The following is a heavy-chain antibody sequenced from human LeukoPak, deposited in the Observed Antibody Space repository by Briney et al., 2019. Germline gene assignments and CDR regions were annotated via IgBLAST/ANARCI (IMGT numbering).Heavy chain of an antibody. Sequence: GASVKVSCKASGYTFSSYGISWVRQAPGQGLEWMGWISAYNGNTNYAQKLQGRVTMTTDTSTSTAYMELRSLRSDDTAVYYCARENESGYSGYGPDYWGQGTLVTVSS. CDR3: ARENESGYSGYGPDY. CDR2: ISAYNGNT. V-gene: IGHV1-18*01. D-gene: IGHD5-12*01. J-gene: IGHJ4*02. CDR1: GYTFSSYG.